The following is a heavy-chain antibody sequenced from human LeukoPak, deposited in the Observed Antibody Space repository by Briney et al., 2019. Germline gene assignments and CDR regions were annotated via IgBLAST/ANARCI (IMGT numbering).Heavy chain of an antibody. CDR1: GYSFTSHW. CDR2: VHPGDNDT. CDR3: ATFDYYDSWSYYGMPPDY. D-gene: IGHD3-10*01. V-gene: IGHV5-51*01. J-gene: IGHJ4*02. Sequence: GESPKISCKGSGYSFTSHWIGWVRQMPGKGLEWMGIVHPGDNDTRYSPSFQGQVTVSADKSISTAYLQWSSLKASDTAMYYCATFDYYDSWSYYGMPPDYWGQGTLVIVSS.